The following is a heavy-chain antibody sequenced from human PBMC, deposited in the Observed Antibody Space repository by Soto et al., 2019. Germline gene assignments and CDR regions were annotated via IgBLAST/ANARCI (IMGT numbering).Heavy chain of an antibody. J-gene: IGHJ6*02. CDR3: ARGPRSLRGTIFGVVTYYYYYYGMDV. Sequence: GASVKVSCKASGYTFTSYGISWVRQAPGQGLEWMGWISAYNGNTNYAQKLQGRVTMTTDTSTSTAYMELRSLRSDDTAVYYCARGPRSLRGTIFGVVTYYYYYYGMDVWGQGTTVTVSS. V-gene: IGHV1-18*01. CDR2: ISAYNGNT. CDR1: GYTFTSYG. D-gene: IGHD3-3*01.